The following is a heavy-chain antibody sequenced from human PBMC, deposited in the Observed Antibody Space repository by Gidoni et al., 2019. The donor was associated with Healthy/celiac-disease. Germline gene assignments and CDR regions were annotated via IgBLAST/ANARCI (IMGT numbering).Heavy chain of an antibody. Sequence: EVQLLESGGGLVQPGGSLRLSCAASGFTFSSYAMSWVRQAPGKGLEWVSAISGSGGSTYYADSVKGRFTISRDNSKNTLYLQMNSLRAEDTAVYYCAKVTSTRIAAAGTAYNFDYWGQGTLVTVSS. V-gene: IGHV3-23*01. D-gene: IGHD6-13*01. CDR3: AKVTSTRIAAAGTAYNFDY. CDR1: GFTFSSYA. CDR2: ISGSGGST. J-gene: IGHJ4*02.